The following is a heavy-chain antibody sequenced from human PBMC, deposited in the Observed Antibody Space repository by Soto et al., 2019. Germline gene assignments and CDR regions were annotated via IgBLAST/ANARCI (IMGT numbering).Heavy chain of an antibody. Sequence: QVQLQESGPGLVKPSQTLSLTCTVSGGSISSGGYYWSWIRQHPGKGLEWIGYIYYRGSTYYNPSLKSRVTISLDTSKNQFALKLSSVTAADTAVYYGASSQVATIPYYYSYGMDVWGQGTTVTVSS. CDR2: IYYRGST. D-gene: IGHD5-12*01. CDR1: GGSISSGGYY. CDR3: ASSQVATIPYYYSYGMDV. V-gene: IGHV4-31*03. J-gene: IGHJ6*02.